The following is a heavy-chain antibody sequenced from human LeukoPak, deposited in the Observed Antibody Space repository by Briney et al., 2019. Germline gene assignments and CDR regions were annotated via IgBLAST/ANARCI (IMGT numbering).Heavy chain of an antibody. CDR2: INPNSGGT. J-gene: IGHJ4*02. CDR3: ARAPTMSVTTLTYLFAY. D-gene: IGHD4-11*01. Sequence: ASVNVSCKASGYTFTGYYMHWFRQAPGQGLEWMGWINPNSGGTDYAHKFQGRVTMTRDTSITTAYMWLNSLRSDATACYYLARAPTMSVTTLTYLFAYWGRGPLVTVSS. V-gene: IGHV1-2*07. CDR1: GYTFTGYY.